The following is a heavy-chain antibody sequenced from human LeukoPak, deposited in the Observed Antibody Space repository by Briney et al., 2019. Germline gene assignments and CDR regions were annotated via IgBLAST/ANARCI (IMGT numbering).Heavy chain of an antibody. Sequence: PGGSLRLSCAASGFTVSSNYMSWVRQAPGKGLEWVSVIYSGGSTYYADSVKGRFTISRDNSKNTLYLQMNSLRAEDTAVYYCARQALVNCSGGSCYSGGFDYWGQGTLVTVSS. CDR2: IYSGGST. CDR1: GFTVSSNY. V-gene: IGHV3-66*04. CDR3: ARQALVNCSGGSCYSGGFDY. J-gene: IGHJ4*02. D-gene: IGHD2-15*01.